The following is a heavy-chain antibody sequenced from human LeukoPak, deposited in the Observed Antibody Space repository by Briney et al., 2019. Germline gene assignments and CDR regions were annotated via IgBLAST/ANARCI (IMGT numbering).Heavy chain of an antibody. CDR1: GGTFSSYA. J-gene: IGHJ3*02. CDR2: ISPIFGTA. D-gene: IGHD3-22*01. CDR3: ASLGYYYDSSGYLGMGAFDI. V-gene: IGHV1-69*01. Sequence: SVKVSCKASGGTFSSYAISWVRQAPGQGLEWMGGISPIFGTANYAQKFQGRVTITADESTSTAYMELSSLRSEDTAVYYCASLGYYYDSSGYLGMGAFDIWGQGTMVTVSS.